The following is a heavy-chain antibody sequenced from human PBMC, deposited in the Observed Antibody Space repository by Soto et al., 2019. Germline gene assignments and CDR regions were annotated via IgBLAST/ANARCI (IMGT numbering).Heavy chain of an antibody. CDR2: INHSGST. J-gene: IGHJ6*02. CDR3: AREEVPQWFTRGYYGMDV. Sequence: SETLSLTCAVHGGSFSGYYCTWIRQPPGKGLEWIGDINHSGSTNYNSSLKSRVTISVDTSKNQLSLKLRSVTAADTAVYYCAREEVPQWFTRGYYGMDVWGQGTTVTVSS. CDR1: GGSFSGYY. D-gene: IGHD2-2*01. V-gene: IGHV4-34*01.